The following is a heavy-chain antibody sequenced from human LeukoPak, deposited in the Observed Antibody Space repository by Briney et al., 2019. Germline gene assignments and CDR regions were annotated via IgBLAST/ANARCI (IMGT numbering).Heavy chain of an antibody. J-gene: IGHJ4*02. Sequence: PGGSLRLSCEVSGFTFSSHWMRWARQAPGKGREWVADIKKDGSEQKYVDSVKGRFSISRDNAKNLLYLQMSSLRVDDTAVYYCVRDANWSSDYWGQGTLVTVSS. CDR2: IKKDGSEQ. CDR3: VRDANWSSDY. V-gene: IGHV3-7*01. D-gene: IGHD1-20*01. CDR1: GFTFSSHW.